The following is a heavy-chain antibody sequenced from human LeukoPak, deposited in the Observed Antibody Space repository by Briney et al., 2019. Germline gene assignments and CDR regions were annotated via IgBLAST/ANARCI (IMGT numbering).Heavy chain of an antibody. J-gene: IGHJ6*02. D-gene: IGHD6-13*01. CDR2: TYYRSKWYN. Sequence: SQTLSLTCAISGDSVSSNSAAWNWIRQSPSRGLECLGRTYYRSKWYNDYAVSVKSRITINPDTSKNQYSKQLNSVTPEDKAGYYCEREIGQQLVDGLDVWGQGTTVTVSS. V-gene: IGHV6-1*01. CDR3: EREIGQQLVDGLDV. CDR1: GDSVSSNSAA.